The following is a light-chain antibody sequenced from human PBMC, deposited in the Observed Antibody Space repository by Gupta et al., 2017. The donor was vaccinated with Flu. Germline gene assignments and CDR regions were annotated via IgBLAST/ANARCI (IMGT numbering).Light chain of an antibody. V-gene: IGKV2-28*01. Sequence: DIVMTQSPLSLPVTPGEPASISCRSSQSLLHSNGYNYLDWYLQKPGQSPQLLIYLGSNRASGVPDRFSGSGSGTDFTLKISRVXAEDVGVYSCTQVLQTPRTFGQGNXVEI. CDR1: QSLLHSNGYNY. CDR3: TQVLQTPRT. CDR2: LGS. J-gene: IGKJ1*01.